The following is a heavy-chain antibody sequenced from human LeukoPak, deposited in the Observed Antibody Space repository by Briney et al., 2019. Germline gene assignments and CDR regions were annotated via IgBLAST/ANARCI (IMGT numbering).Heavy chain of an antibody. D-gene: IGHD2-21*01. CDR1: GFTFTDYS. V-gene: IGHV3-23*01. CDR3: VKDRACETCMAMDA. CDR2: LGRSGENK. J-gene: IGHJ6*02. Sequence: GGSLRLSCAASGFTFTDYSMSWVRQAPGKGLEWVSGLGRSGENKYYATSVRGRFSISRDNSKNTLYLQMNSLRAEDTAIYYCVKDRACETCMAMDAWGQGTTVTVSS.